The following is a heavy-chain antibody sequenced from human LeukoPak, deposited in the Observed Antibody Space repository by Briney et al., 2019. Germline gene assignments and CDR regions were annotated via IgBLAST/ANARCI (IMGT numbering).Heavy chain of an antibody. Sequence: ASVKVSCKASGYTFTSYAMNWVRQAPGQGLEWMGWINPNSGGTNYAQKFQGRVTMTRDTSISTAYMELSRPRSDDTAVYYCATWSGSYGYFQHWGQGTLVTVSS. CDR1: GYTFTSYA. D-gene: IGHD1-26*01. V-gene: IGHV1-2*02. CDR3: ATWSGSYGYFQH. CDR2: INPNSGGT. J-gene: IGHJ1*01.